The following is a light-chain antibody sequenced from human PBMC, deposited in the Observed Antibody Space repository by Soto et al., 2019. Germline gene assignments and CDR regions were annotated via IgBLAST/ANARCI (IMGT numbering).Light chain of an antibody. Sequence: EIVLTQSPGTLSLSRGERATLSCRASQSVSSTYLAWYQQKPGQAPRLLIYGASSRAIGIPDRFSGSGSGTDFTVTINRLEPEDFAVFYCQHYGSSPYTFGQGTKVDIK. CDR2: GAS. J-gene: IGKJ2*01. CDR1: QSVSSTY. V-gene: IGKV3-20*01. CDR3: QHYGSSPYT.